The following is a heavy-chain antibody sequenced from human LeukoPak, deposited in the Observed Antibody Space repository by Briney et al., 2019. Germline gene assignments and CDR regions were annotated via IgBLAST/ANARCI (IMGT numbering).Heavy chain of an antibody. D-gene: IGHD3-10*01. V-gene: IGHV4-30-2*01. J-gene: IGHJ4*02. CDR2: IYHSGST. CDR3: ARDGYYYGSGTDY. Sequence: SETLSLTCAVSGGSISSGGYSWSWIRQPPGKGLEWIGYIYHSGSTYYNPSLKSRVTISVDRSKNQFSLKLSSVTAADTAVYYCARDGYYYGSGTDYWGQGTLVTVSS. CDR1: GGSISSGGYS.